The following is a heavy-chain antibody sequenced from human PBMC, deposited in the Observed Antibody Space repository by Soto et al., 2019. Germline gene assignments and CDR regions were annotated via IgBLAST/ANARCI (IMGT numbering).Heavy chain of an antibody. CDR2: ISAYNGKT. Sequence: QVQLVQSGAEVKKPGASVKVSCKASGYTFTSYGISWVRQAPGQGLEWMGWISAYNGKTNDAQTLQDRVTMTTDTATSTAYMELRSLRSDDTAVYYCARDPIIGSYGPGRLGGDYWGQGTLVTVSS. J-gene: IGHJ4*02. V-gene: IGHV1-18*01. D-gene: IGHD5-18*01. CDR3: ARDPIIGSYGPGRLGGDY. CDR1: GYTFTSYG.